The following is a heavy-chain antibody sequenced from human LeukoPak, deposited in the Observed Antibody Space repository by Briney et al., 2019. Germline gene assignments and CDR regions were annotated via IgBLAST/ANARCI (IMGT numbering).Heavy chain of an antibody. CDR2: INHSGST. CDR3: ARVPAGLAAPFNWFEP. V-gene: IGHV4-34*01. D-gene: IGHD6-6*01. Sequence: SETLSLTCAVYGGSFSGYYWSWIRQPPGKGLGWIGEINHSGSTNYNPSLKSRVTISVDTSKNQFSLKLSSATAADTAVNYCARVPAGLAAPFNWFEPCGQGTLVTVSS. J-gene: IGHJ5*02. CDR1: GGSFSGYY.